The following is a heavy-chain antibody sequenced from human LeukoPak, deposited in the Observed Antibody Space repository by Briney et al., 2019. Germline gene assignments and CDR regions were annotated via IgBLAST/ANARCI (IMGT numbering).Heavy chain of an antibody. Sequence: GRSLRLSCTASGFTFGDYAMSWDRQAPGKGLEWVGFIRSKAYGGTTEYAASVKGRFTISRDDSKSIAYLQMNSLKTEDTALYYCTTVPGYVVPAASPRDYWGQGTLVTVSS. CDR2: IRSKAYGGTT. J-gene: IGHJ4*02. D-gene: IGHD2-2*01. CDR3: TTVPGYVVPAASPRDY. V-gene: IGHV3-49*04. CDR1: GFTFGDYA.